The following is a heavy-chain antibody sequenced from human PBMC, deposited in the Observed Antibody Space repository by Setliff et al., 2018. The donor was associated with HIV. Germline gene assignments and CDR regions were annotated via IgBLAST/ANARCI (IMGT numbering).Heavy chain of an antibody. V-gene: IGHV1-69*13. CDR2: IIPIFGTA. CDR1: GGIFSNYA. J-gene: IGHJ4*02. CDR3: ARGDMIAFGGVGPFDY. D-gene: IGHD3-16*01. Sequence: SVKVSCKSSGGIFSNYAINWVRLAPGQGLEWMGGIIPIFGTADYAQRFQGRVTITADESTSTAYMELSSLRSADTDVYYCARGDMIAFGGVGPFDYWGQGTLVTVSS.